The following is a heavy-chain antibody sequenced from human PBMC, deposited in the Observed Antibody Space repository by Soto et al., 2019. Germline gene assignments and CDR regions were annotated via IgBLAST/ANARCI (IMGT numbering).Heavy chain of an antibody. V-gene: IGHV3-23*01. CDR3: AKNGLDNSPSAIDS. CDR2: ITGSGRDT. J-gene: IGHJ4*02. CDR1: GFTFRNNV. Sequence: GESLKISCAASGFTFRNNVLSWVRQAPGKGLDWVSGITGSGRDTYYADSVKGRFTISRDNSKNMVFLQMNSLRAEDTALYYCAKNGLDNSPSAIDSWGPGTLVTVCS. D-gene: IGHD2-8*01.